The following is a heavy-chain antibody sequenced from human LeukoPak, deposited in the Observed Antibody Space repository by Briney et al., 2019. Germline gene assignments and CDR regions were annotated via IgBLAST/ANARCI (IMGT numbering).Heavy chain of an antibody. CDR1: GFNFSSFA. D-gene: IGHD1-20*01. Sequence: GGSLRLSCEGSGFNFSSFAVHWVRQAPGRGLEWVSGINWNGGGTTYADSVKGRFTISKDDAKNSLYLQMNSLRSEDTALYFCARGGYNWNDGWFDPWGQGTLVTVSS. CDR3: ARGGYNWNDGWFDP. V-gene: IGHV3-20*04. J-gene: IGHJ5*02. CDR2: INWNGGGT.